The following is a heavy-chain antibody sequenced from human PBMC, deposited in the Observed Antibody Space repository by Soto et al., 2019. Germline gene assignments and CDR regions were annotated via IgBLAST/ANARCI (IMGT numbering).Heavy chain of an antibody. CDR2: INPSGGST. Sequence: VASVKVSCKASGYTFTSYYMHWVRQAPGQGLEWMGIINPSGGSTSYAQKFQGRVTMTRDTSTSTVYMELSSLRSEDTAVYYCARDDVLLWFGESYYGMDVWGQGTTVTVSS. V-gene: IGHV1-46*03. D-gene: IGHD3-10*01. CDR1: GYTFTSYY. J-gene: IGHJ6*02. CDR3: ARDDVLLWFGESYYGMDV.